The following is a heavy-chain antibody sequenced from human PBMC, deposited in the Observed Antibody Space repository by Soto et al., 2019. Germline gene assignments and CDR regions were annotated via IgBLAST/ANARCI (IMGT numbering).Heavy chain of an antibody. CDR1: GFALITYY. V-gene: IGHV3-53*01. CDR2: IYTSGTT. D-gene: IGHD3-9*01. J-gene: IGHJ4*02. CDR3: ARGLGPFFNY. Sequence: EVQLVESGGGLIQPGGSRRLSCAAPGFALITYYTTWVRQTPGKGLEWVSIIYTSGTTYYADSVKGRFTISRDNSKTTVYLQMNSLRVDDTAIYYCARGLGPFFNYWGQGTVVTVSS.